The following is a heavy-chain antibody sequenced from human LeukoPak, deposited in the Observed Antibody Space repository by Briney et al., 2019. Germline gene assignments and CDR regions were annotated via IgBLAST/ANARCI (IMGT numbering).Heavy chain of an antibody. CDR1: VGTFSSYA. CDR3: ARDLGCSGGSCYGLDY. J-gene: IGHJ4*02. V-gene: IGHV1-69*06. D-gene: IGHD2-15*01. CDR2: IIPIFGTA. Sequence: SVNVSCKASVGTFSSYAISWVRQAPGQGVEWMGGIIPIFGTANYAQKFQGRVTITADKSTSTDYMELRSLRSEDTAVYYCARDLGCSGGSCYGLDYWGQGTLVTASS.